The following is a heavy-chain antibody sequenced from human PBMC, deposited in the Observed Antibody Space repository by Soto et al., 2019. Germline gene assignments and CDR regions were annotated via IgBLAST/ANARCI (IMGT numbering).Heavy chain of an antibody. CDR2: INAGDENT. Sequence: QVQLVQSGAEVKKPGASVKVSCKASGYTFTNYVMHWVRQAPGQRLEWMGSINAGDENTKYSQKFQGRVTITTDTSASTAYMELSSLRSEDTAVYYCARESGYPLDYWGQGTLVTVSS. CDR1: GYTFTNYV. D-gene: IGHD3-22*01. V-gene: IGHV1-3*01. J-gene: IGHJ4*02. CDR3: ARESGYPLDY.